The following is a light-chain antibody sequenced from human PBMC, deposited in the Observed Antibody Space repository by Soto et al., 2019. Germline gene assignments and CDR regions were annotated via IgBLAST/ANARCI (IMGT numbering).Light chain of an antibody. CDR3: QQYETFSGT. Sequence: DIQMTQSPSTLSASVGDRVTITFRASQSISSWLAWYQQKPGKAPKLLIYDASSLESGVPSRFSGSGSGTKFTLTIASLQPDDFATYYCQQYETFSGTFGPGTKV. CDR2: DAS. CDR1: QSISSW. J-gene: IGKJ1*01. V-gene: IGKV1-5*01.